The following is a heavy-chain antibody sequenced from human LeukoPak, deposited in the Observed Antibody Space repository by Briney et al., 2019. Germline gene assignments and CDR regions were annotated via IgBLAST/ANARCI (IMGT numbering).Heavy chain of an antibody. Sequence: GGSLRLSCAVSGFTFSDYYMTWIRQTPGKGLEWVSSISSGSSYIYSADSVKGRFTISRDNAKNSLYLQLNSLTAEDTAVYYCARDRRSSFFAMDVWGQGTTVTVSS. J-gene: IGHJ6*02. CDR3: ARDRRSSFFAMDV. CDR1: GFTFSDYY. D-gene: IGHD6-13*01. V-gene: IGHV3-11*06. CDR2: ISSGSSYI.